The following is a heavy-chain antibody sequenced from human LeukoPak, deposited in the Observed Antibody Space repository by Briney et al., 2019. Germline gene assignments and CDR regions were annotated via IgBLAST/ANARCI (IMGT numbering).Heavy chain of an antibody. J-gene: IGHJ6*03. CDR1: GYIFTTYY. D-gene: IGHD6-13*01. CDR3: ASPPVPQAAAITPGYFYYYMDV. CDR2: INPSGGST. Sequence: ASVKVSCKASGYIFTTYYMHWLRQAPGQGLEWMGIINPSGGSTSYAQKFQGRVTMTRDMSSTTVYMELSSLRSEDTAVYYCASPPVPQAAAITPGYFYYYMDVWGKGTTVTVSS. V-gene: IGHV1-46*01.